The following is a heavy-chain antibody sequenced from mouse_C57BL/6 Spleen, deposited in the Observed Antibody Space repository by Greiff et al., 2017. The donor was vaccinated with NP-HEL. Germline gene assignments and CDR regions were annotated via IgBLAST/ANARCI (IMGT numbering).Heavy chain of an antibody. J-gene: IGHJ1*03. D-gene: IGHD1-1*01. CDR2: IDPANGNT. CDR1: GFNIKNTY. V-gene: IGHV14-3*01. Sequence: VQLQQSVAELVRPGASVKLSCTASGFNIKNTYMHWVKQRPEQGLEWIGRIDPANGNTKYAPKFQGKATITADPASNTAYLQLSSLTSEDTAIYYCARVFITTVVATAHWYFDFWGTGTTVTVSS. CDR3: ARVFITTVVATAHWYFDF.